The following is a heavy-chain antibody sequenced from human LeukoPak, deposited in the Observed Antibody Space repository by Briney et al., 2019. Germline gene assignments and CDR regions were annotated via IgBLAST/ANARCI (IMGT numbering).Heavy chain of an antibody. V-gene: IGHV3-23*01. CDR3: AGDASSYGSGNYF. Sequence: GRSLRPSCAASGFTFRSDAMSWVRHAPGQGLEWGSAISGSGRSTSYADSATGRFTISRDNSKNMLYLQMNSLRADDTAVYYCAGDASSYGSGNYFWGQGTLVTVSS. CDR1: GFTFRSDA. CDR2: ISGSGRST. J-gene: IGHJ4*02. D-gene: IGHD3-10*01.